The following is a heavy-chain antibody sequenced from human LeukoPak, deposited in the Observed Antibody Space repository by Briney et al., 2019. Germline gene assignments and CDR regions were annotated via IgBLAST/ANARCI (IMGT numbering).Heavy chain of an antibody. J-gene: IGHJ2*01. D-gene: IGHD1-26*01. Sequence: GGSLRLSCVASGFTFSSYWMHWVRPDPREGLVWVSRINGYGRNINYADSEKGRLTISRDNAKNSLYLHMNRLRAEDTAVYSCGRDYFSGAGLLGYFDFWGGGTLVTVSS. CDR2: INGYGRNI. CDR3: GRDYFSGAGLLGYFDF. CDR1: GFTFSSYW. V-gene: IGHV3-74*01.